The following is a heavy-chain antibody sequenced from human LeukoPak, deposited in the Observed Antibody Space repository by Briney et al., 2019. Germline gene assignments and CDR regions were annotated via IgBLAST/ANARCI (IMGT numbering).Heavy chain of an antibody. CDR2: ISGSGGST. CDR1: GFTFSSYA. Sequence: GGSLRLSCAASGFTFSSYAMSWVRQAPGKGLEWVSAISGSGGSTYYADSVKGRFTISRDNSKNTLYLQMNSLRAEDTAVYYCAKDPYRNPYTVTTAVVDYWGQGTLVTVSS. J-gene: IGHJ4*02. CDR3: AKDPYRNPYTVTTAVVDY. D-gene: IGHD4-17*01. V-gene: IGHV3-23*01.